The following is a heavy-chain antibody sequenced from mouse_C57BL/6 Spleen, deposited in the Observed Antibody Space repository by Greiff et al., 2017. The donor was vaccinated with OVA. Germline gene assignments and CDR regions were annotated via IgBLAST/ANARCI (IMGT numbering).Heavy chain of an antibody. CDR1: GYTFTSYW. Sequence: QVQLQQPGAELVKPGASVKMSCKASGYTFTSYWITWVKQRPGQGLEWIGDIYPGSGSTNYNEKFKSKATLPVDTSSSTAYMPLSSLTSEASAVYFCARRLLRFYAMDYWGQGTSVTVSS. CDR3: ARRLLRFYAMDY. V-gene: IGHV1-55*01. D-gene: IGHD1-1*01. J-gene: IGHJ4*01. CDR2: IYPGSGST.